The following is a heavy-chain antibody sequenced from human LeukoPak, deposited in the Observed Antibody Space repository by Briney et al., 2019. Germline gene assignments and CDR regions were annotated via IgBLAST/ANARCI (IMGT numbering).Heavy chain of an antibody. CDR3: ARDWGVGGRPGYMDV. D-gene: IGHD6-6*01. Sequence: SETLSLTCTVSGGSISSYYWSWIRQPAGKGLEWIGRIYTSGSTNYNPSLKSRVTILVDTSKNQVSLKLSSVTAADTAVYFCARDWGVGGRPGYMDVWGKGTTVTDSS. J-gene: IGHJ6*03. V-gene: IGHV4-4*07. CDR2: IYTSGST. CDR1: GGSISSYY.